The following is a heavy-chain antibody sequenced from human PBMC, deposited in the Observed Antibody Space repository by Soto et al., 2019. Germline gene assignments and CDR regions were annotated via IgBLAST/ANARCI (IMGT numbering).Heavy chain of an antibody. CDR3: AKVPQGWLRFSYFDY. Sequence: GGSLRLSCAASGFTFSSYAMSWVRQAPGKGLEWVSAISGSGGSTYYADSVKGRFTISRDNSKNTLYLQMNSLRAEDTAVYYCAKVPQGWLRFSYFDYWGQGTLVTVSS. CDR1: GFTFSSYA. CDR2: ISGSGGST. J-gene: IGHJ4*02. V-gene: IGHV3-23*01. D-gene: IGHD5-12*01.